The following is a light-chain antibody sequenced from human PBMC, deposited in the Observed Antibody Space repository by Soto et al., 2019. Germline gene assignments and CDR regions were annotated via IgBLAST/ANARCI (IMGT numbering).Light chain of an antibody. CDR2: EVT. CDR1: RRDVGGYNY. CDR3: AAWDVSLNVVV. V-gene: IGLV2-14*01. Sequence: QSALTQPASVSGSPGQSITISCTGTRRDVGGYNYVSWYQQYPGKSPKLLIYEVTHRPSGVPDRFSGSKSGTSASLAISGLQSGDEADYYCAAWDVSLNVVVFGGGTKLTVL. J-gene: IGLJ2*01.